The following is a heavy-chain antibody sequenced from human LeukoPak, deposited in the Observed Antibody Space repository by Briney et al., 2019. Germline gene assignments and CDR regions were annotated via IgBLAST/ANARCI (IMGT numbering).Heavy chain of an antibody. D-gene: IGHD1-14*01. Sequence: ASVKVSCKASGYTFSGYYMHWARQAPGRGLEWMGWISPNSGATSYAQKFQGRVTLTKDTSMSAAYMEVSRLRSDDTAVYYCARAPAPVKYNIDYWGQGTLVTVSS. CDR3: ARAPAPVKYNIDY. V-gene: IGHV1-2*02. CDR1: GYTFSGYY. CDR2: ISPNSGAT. J-gene: IGHJ4*02.